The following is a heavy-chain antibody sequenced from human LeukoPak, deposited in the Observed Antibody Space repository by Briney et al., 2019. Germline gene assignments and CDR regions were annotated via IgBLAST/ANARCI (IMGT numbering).Heavy chain of an antibody. Sequence: PGGSLRLSCAASGFTFSSYWMSWVRQAPGKGLEWVANIKQDGSEKYYVDSVKGRFTISRDNAKNSLYLQMNSLRAEDTAVYYCARNQIPGYSSGWYRNWFDPWGQGTLVTVSS. CDR3: ARNQIPGYSSGWYRNWFDP. D-gene: IGHD6-19*01. V-gene: IGHV3-7*01. CDR1: GFTFSSYW. J-gene: IGHJ5*02. CDR2: IKQDGSEK.